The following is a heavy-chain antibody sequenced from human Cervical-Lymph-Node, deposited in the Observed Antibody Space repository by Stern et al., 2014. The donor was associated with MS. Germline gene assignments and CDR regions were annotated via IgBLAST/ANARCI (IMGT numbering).Heavy chain of an antibody. D-gene: IGHD3-10*01. J-gene: IGHJ4*02. Sequence: QVQLVESGAEVKKPGSSVKVSCKASGGTFSSYGFSWVRQAPGQGIEWMGRIIPGVGMTNYAQKFQCRVTLTADTSTSTAYLELNGLRSEDTGVYFCATYGSGSYYIAHWGQGTLVTVSS. CDR3: ATYGSGSYYIAH. V-gene: IGHV1-69*09. CDR2: IIPGVGMT. CDR1: GGTFSSYG.